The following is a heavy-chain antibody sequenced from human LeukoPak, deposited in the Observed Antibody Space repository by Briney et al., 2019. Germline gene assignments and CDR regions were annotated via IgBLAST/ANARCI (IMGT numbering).Heavy chain of an antibody. CDR3: DRVIAITMLVVVITRADSFDI. CDR1: GVSFSCYY. Sequence: PSETLSLTCAVYGVSFSCYYWGCLRQPPGKGLEWIGEINHSGSTNYNPSLKSRVTISVDTSKNQFSLKLSSVTAADTAVYYCDRVIAITMLVVVITRADSFDIWGQGTMVTVSS. J-gene: IGHJ3*02. CDR2: INHSGST. D-gene: IGHD3-22*01. V-gene: IGHV4-34*01.